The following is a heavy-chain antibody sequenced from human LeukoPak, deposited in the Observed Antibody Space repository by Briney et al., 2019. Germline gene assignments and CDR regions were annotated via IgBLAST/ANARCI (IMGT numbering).Heavy chain of an antibody. D-gene: IGHD2/OR15-2a*01. V-gene: IGHV1-2*02. Sequence: ASVKVSCKASGYTFTGYYMHWVRQAPGQGLEWMGWINLNSGGSNYAQKFQGRVTMTWDTSISTAYMELNRLTSDDTAVYYRVRGVLYDYGDYWGQGTLVTVSS. J-gene: IGHJ4*02. CDR2: INLNSGGS. CDR1: GYTFTGYY. CDR3: VRGVLYDYGDY.